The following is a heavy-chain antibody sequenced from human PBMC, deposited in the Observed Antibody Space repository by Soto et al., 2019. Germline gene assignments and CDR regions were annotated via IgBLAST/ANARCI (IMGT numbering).Heavy chain of an antibody. CDR3: ARVPGYSSSWPQLRAFDI. D-gene: IGHD6-13*01. V-gene: IGHV1-69*13. CDR1: GGTFSSYA. CDR2: IIPIFGTA. J-gene: IGHJ3*02. Sequence: ASVKVSCKASGGTFSSYAISWVRQAPGQGLEWMGGIIPIFGTANYAQKFQGRVTITADESTSTAYMELSSLRSEGTALYYCARVPGYSSSWPQLRAFDIWGRGTMVTVSS.